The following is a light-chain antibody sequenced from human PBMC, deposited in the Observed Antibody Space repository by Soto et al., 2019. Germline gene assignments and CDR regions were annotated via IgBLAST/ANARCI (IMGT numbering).Light chain of an antibody. CDR2: GAS. J-gene: IGKJ5*01. V-gene: IGKV3-15*01. CDR3: QQYNNWPIT. CDR1: QSVGSN. Sequence: EVGLTQSPGTLSFSPGKRATLSCRASQSVGSNYLAWYQQKPGQAPRLLIYGASTRATGIPARFSGSESGTEFTLTISSLQSEDFAVYYCQQYNNWPITFGQGTRLAVK.